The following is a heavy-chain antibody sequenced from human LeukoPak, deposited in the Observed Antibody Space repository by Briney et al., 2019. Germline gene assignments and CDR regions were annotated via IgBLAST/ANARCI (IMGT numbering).Heavy chain of an antibody. CDR2: ISSSSSTI. CDR3: AKEGTYGSGSYYKKPPDY. CDR1: GFTFSSYS. J-gene: IGHJ4*02. D-gene: IGHD3-10*01. V-gene: IGHV3-48*04. Sequence: GGSLRLSCAASGFTFSSYSMNWVRQAPGKGLEWVSYISSSSSTIYYADSVKGRFTISRDNAKNTLYLQMNSLRAEDTAVYYCAKEGTYGSGSYYKKPPDYWGQGTLVTVSS.